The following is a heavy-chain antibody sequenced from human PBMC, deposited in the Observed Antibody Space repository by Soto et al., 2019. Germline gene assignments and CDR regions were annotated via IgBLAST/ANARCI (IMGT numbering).Heavy chain of an antibody. Sequence: LQLQESGSGLVKPSQTLSLTCGVSGGSINSGDYAWSWIRQPPGKGLEWMGYIYHSRSTYYNPSLKGRVTILVDRSKNQFSLKLSSVTAADTAVYYCAGIRIAAAGGGLDVWGQGTTVTVSS. D-gene: IGHD6-13*01. CDR2: IYHSRST. CDR3: AGIRIAAAGGGLDV. J-gene: IGHJ6*02. V-gene: IGHV4-30-2*01. CDR1: GGSINSGDYA.